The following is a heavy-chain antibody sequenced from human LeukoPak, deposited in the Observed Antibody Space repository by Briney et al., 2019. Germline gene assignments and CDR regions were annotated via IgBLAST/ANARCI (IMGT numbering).Heavy chain of an antibody. D-gene: IGHD1-26*01. CDR3: ARGPAANSGNYYAGDY. Sequence: PGGSLRLSCAASGFTFSDYYMSWFRQAPGKWLEWVSYVSTSGSTIYYADSVKGRFTISRDNAKNTLYLQMNSLKSEDSAAYYCARGPAANSGNYYAGDYWGQGTLVTVSS. J-gene: IGHJ4*02. CDR2: VSTSGSTI. CDR1: GFTFSDYY. V-gene: IGHV3-11*04.